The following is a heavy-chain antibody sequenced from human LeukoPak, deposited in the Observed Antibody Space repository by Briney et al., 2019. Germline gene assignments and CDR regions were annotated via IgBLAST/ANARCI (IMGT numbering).Heavy chain of an antibody. J-gene: IGHJ1*01. CDR1: GGSFSGYY. V-gene: IGHV4-34*01. CDR3: ARGEDGDYYFQH. Sequence: PSETLSLTCAVYGGSFSGYYWSWIRQPPGKGLKWIGEINHSGSSNYNPSLKSRVTISVDTSKNQSSLKLSSVAAADTAVYYCARGEDGDYYFQHWGQGTLVTVSS. CDR2: INHSGSS. D-gene: IGHD4-17*01.